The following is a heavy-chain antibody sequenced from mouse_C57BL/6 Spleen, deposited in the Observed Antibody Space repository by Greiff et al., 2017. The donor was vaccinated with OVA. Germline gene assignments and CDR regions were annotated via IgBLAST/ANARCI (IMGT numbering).Heavy chain of an antibody. CDR3: ARDADDGNYGDAMDY. D-gene: IGHD2-1*01. Sequence: EVTVVESGGGLVQSGRSLRLSCATSGFTFSDFYMEWVRQAPGKGLEWIAASRNKANDYTTEYSASVKGRFIVSRYTSQSILYLQMNALRAEDTAIYYCARDADDGNYGDAMDYWGQGTSGTVSS. J-gene: IGHJ4*01. CDR2: SRNKANDYTT. V-gene: IGHV7-1*01. CDR1: GFTFSDFY.